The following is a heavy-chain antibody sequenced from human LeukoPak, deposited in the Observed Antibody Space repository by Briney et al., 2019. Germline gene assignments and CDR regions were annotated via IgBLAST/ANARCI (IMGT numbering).Heavy chain of an antibody. Sequence: ASVKVSCKASGYTFTGYYMHWVRQAPGQGLEWMGWINPNSGGTNYAQKFQGRVTMTRDTSISTAYVELSRLRSDDTAVYYCARGLAVLKQDIAVAGTWGQGTLVTVSS. J-gene: IGHJ4*02. D-gene: IGHD6-19*01. CDR2: INPNSGGT. CDR3: ARGLAVLKQDIAVAGT. V-gene: IGHV1-2*02. CDR1: GYTFTGYY.